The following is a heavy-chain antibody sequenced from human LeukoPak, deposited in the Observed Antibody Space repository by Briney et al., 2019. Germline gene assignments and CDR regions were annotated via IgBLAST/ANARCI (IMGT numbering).Heavy chain of an antibody. J-gene: IGHJ4*02. CDR1: GYTFTGYY. V-gene: IGHV1-2*02. CDR3: ARGNGGSYVWGSYRSYYFDY. CDR2: INPNSGGT. D-gene: IGHD3-16*02. Sequence: ASVKVSCKASGYTFTGYYMHWVRQAPGQGLEWMGWINPNSGGTNYAQKFQGRVTMTRDTSISTAYMELSRLRSDDTAVYYCARGNGGSYVWGSYRSYYFDYWGQGTLVTVSS.